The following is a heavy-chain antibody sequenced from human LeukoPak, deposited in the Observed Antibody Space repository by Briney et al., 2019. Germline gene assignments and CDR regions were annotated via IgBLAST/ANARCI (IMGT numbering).Heavy chain of an antibody. J-gene: IGHJ5*02. D-gene: IGHD3-10*01. CDR3: ARSSEDFYGSGKFDP. CDR2: FFYSGST. CDR1: GGSFSGYY. Sequence: SETLSLTCAVYGGSFSGYYWSWIRQPPGKGLEWIGSFFYSGSTYSNPSLKSRLTFSVDTSKNQFSLNLDSVTAADTAVYYCARSSEDFYGSGKFDPWGQGTLVTVSS. V-gene: IGHV4-34*12.